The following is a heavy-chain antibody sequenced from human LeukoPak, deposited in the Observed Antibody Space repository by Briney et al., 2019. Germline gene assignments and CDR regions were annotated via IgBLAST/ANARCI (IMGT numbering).Heavy chain of an antibody. CDR3: VTGLHDVNWYVQ. V-gene: IGHV3-30*02. CDR2: IRYDGSNK. CDR1: GFTFSSYG. Sequence: GGSLRLSCAASGFTFSSYGMHWVRQVPGKGLEWVAFIRYDGSNKYYADSVKGRFSISRDNLKNTLFLQMYSLRPDDTARYYCVTGLHDVNWYVQWGQGTLVIVSS. J-gene: IGHJ4*02. D-gene: IGHD3-10*02.